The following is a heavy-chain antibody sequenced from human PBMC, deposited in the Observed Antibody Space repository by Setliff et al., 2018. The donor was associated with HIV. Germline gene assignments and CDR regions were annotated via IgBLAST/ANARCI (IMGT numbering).Heavy chain of an antibody. V-gene: IGHV4-39*07. CDR2: IYNGGNT. D-gene: IGHD6-19*01. CDR3: ARVIAVAGTHSVDY. J-gene: IGHJ4*02. CDR1: GGSISSTSYY. Sequence: SETLSLTCTVSGGSISSTSYYWGWIRQPPGKGLEWIGSIYNGGNTYFSPSLKSRVTISLDTSKNQISLKVTSVTAADTAVYYCARVIAVAGTHSVDYWGQGTLITVSS.